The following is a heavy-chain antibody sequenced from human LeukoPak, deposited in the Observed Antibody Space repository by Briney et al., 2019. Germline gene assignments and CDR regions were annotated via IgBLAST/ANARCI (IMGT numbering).Heavy chain of an antibody. D-gene: IGHD6-13*01. CDR3: AREGDSSSVGWFDP. J-gene: IGHJ5*02. CDR1: GGSISSYY. Sequence: PSETLPLTCTVSGGSISSYYWSWIGQPPGKGLEWIGSIYHSGRTYYNPSLKSRVTISVDTSKNQFSLKLSSVTAADTAVYYCAREGDSSSVGWFDPWGQGTLVAVSS. CDR2: IYHSGRT. V-gene: IGHV4-38-2*02.